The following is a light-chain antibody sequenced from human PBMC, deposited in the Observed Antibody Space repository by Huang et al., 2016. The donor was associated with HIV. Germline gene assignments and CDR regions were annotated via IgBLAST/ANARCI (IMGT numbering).Light chain of an antibody. J-gene: IGKJ3*01. V-gene: IGKV3-20*01. Sequence: EIVLTQSPGTLSLSPGESATLSCRASQSVTIKYLAWYQQKPGQSPRLLIYGASSRATGIPDRFSGSGSGTDFTLTISRLEPEDFAVYYCQQYDESLFNFGPGTKVDIK. CDR3: QQYDESLFN. CDR2: GAS. CDR1: QSVTIKY.